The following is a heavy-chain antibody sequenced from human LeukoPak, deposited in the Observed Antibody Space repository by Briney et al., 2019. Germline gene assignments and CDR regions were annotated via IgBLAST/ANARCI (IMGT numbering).Heavy chain of an antibody. CDR2: ISSSSSYI. D-gene: IGHD1-7*01. J-gene: IGHJ3*02. Sequence: GGSLRLYCASSGFTFSSYSMNWVRQAPGKGPEWVTSISSSSSYIYYADSVKGRFTTSRDNSKNTLYLQMNSLRAEDTAVYYCARVNWNYGLGAFDIWGQGTMVTVSS. V-gene: IGHV3-21*04. CDR1: GFTFSSYS. CDR3: ARVNWNYGLGAFDI.